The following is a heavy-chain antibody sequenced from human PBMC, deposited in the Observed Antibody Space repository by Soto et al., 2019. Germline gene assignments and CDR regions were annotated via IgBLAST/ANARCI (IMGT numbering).Heavy chain of an antibody. CDR3: ARVPPVVPYCSSTSCYAKGYYYYYMDV. J-gene: IGHJ6*03. D-gene: IGHD2-2*01. CDR2: ISAYNGNT. CDR1: GYTFTSYG. V-gene: IGHV1-18*01. Sequence: ASVKVSCKASGYTFTSYGISWVRQAPGQGLERMGWISAYNGNTNYAQKLQGRVTMTTDTSTSTAYMELRSLRSDDTAVYYCARVPPVVPYCSSTSCYAKGYYYYYMDVWGKGTTVTVSS.